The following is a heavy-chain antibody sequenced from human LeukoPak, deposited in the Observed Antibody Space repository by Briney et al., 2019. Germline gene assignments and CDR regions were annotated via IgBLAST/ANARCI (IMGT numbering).Heavy chain of an antibody. CDR1: GYTFTHYA. D-gene: IGHD3-3*01. CDR3: ARDYDFWSGYLGFDY. CDR2: INTGNGNT. Sequence: ASVKVSCKASGYTFTHYAMHWVRQAPGQSLEWMGWINTGNGNTKYSQKFQGRVTLTRDTSANTAYMEVTSLRSEDTAVYYCARDYDFWSGYLGFDYWGQGTLVTVSS. J-gene: IGHJ4*02. V-gene: IGHV1-3*04.